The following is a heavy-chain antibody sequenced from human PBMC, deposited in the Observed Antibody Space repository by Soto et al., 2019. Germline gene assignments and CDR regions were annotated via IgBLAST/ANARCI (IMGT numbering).Heavy chain of an antibody. J-gene: IGHJ4*02. V-gene: IGHV4-59*01. Sequence: PSETLSLTCTVSGGSISSYYWSWIRQPPGKGLEWIGYIYYSGSTNYNPSLKSRVTISVDTSKNQFSLKLSSVTAADTAVYYCAREGDILTAFDYWGQGNLVTVSS. CDR3: AREGDILTAFDY. CDR2: IYYSGST. D-gene: IGHD3-9*01. CDR1: GGSISSYY.